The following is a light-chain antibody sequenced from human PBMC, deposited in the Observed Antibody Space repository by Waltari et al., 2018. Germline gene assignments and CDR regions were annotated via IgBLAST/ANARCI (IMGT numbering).Light chain of an antibody. CDR2: EVS. Sequence: QSALTQPASVSGSPGQSITISCTRTSCDVGGYNYVSWYQQHPGKAPKLMIYEVSNRPSGVSNRFSGSKSGNTASLTISGLQAEDEADYYCSSYTSSSTWVFGGGTKLTVL. CDR3: SSYTSSSTWV. V-gene: IGLV2-14*01. CDR1: SCDVGGYNY. J-gene: IGLJ3*02.